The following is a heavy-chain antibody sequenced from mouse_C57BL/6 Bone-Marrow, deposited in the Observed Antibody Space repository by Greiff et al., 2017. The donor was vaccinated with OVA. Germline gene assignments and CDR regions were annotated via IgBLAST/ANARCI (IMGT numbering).Heavy chain of an antibody. J-gene: IGHJ1*03. CDR1: GYTFTSYW. D-gene: IGHD1-1*01. CDR3: ARDYGSTLWYLDV. CDR2: IDPSDSET. Sequence: VQLQQPGAELVRPGSSVKLSCKASGYTFTSYWMHWVKQRPIQGLEWIGNIDPSDSETHYNQKFKDKATLTVDKSSSTAYMQLSSLTSEDSAVYYCARDYGSTLWYLDVWGTGTTVTVSS. V-gene: IGHV1-52*01.